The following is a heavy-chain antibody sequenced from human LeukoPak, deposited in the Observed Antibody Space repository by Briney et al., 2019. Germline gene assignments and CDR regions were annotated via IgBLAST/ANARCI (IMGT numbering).Heavy chain of an antibody. CDR2: INSDGSST. J-gene: IGHJ4*02. V-gene: IGHV3-74*01. CDR1: GFILSSYW. Sequence: GGSVTLSCAASGFILSSYWLHWVRQAPGKGLVWVSRINSDGSSTSYADSVKGRFTISRDNAKNTLYLQMNSLRAEDTAVYYCAGGKATVKDYWGQGTLVTVPS. CDR3: AGGKATVKDY. D-gene: IGHD4-17*01.